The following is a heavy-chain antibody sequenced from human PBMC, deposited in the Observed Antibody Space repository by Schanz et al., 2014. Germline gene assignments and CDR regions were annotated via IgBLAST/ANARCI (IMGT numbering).Heavy chain of an antibody. CDR1: GFAFSSYG. CDR2: IGASGGDT. Sequence: EVQLLESGGGLVQPGGSLRLSCLASGFAFSSYGMNWLRQAPGKGLEWVSVIGASGGDTYYADSVKGRFTISRDNSKNTLYLQMNSLRPEDTAIYYCATGPHIVVAFDYWGQGTLVTVSS. D-gene: IGHD2-21*01. J-gene: IGHJ4*02. V-gene: IGHV3-23*01. CDR3: ATGPHIVVAFDY.